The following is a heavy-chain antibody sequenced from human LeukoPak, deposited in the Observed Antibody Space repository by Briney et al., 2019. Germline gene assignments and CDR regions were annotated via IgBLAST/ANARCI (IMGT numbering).Heavy chain of an antibody. CDR2: TCYRSKWYN. V-gene: IGHV6-1*01. Sequence: SQTLSLTCAISGDSVSSNSAAWNWIRQSPSRGLEWLGRTCYRSKWYNDYAVSVKSRITINPDTSKNQFSLQLNSVTPEDTAVYYCARDNGGRAMAYYYYYYMDVWGKGTTVTISS. CDR1: GDSVSSNSAA. CDR3: ARDNGGRAMAYYYYYYMDV. J-gene: IGHJ6*03. D-gene: IGHD2-15*01.